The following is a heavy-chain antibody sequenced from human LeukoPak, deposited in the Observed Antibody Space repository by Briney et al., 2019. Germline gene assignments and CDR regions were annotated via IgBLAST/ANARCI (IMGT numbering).Heavy chain of an antibody. J-gene: IGHJ4*02. Sequence: GGSLRLSCAASGFTFSSYAMSWVRQAPGKGLEWVSDISYSGDSTYYADSVKGRFMISRDNSKNTLYLQMNSLRAEDTAVYYCAPPPTYYDFWSGYYSRQSFDYWGQGTLVTVSS. CDR1: GFTFSSYA. CDR3: APPPTYYDFWSGYYSRQSFDY. D-gene: IGHD3-3*01. V-gene: IGHV3-23*01. CDR2: ISYSGDST.